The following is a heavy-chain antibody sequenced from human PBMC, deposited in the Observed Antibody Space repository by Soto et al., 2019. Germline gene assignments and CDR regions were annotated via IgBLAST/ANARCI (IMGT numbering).Heavy chain of an antibody. CDR2: IYYSGST. Sequence: QLQLQESGPGLVKPSETLSLTCTVSGGSISSSSYYWGWIRQPPGKGLEWIGSIYYSGSTYYNPSPKSRVTISADTSKNQFSLKLSSVTAADTAVYYCASILYYYDSSGYYYFGFRSFDYWGQGTLVTVSS. CDR1: GGSISSSSYY. D-gene: IGHD3-22*01. CDR3: ASILYYYDSSGYYYFGFRSFDY. V-gene: IGHV4-39*01. J-gene: IGHJ4*02.